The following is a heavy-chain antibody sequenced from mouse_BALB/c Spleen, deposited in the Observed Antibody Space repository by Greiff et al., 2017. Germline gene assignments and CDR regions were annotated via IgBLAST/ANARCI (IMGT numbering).Heavy chain of an antibody. CDR2: ISSGGST. CDR3: ARYGYGDAMDY. CDR1: GFTFSSYG. J-gene: IGHJ4*01. D-gene: IGHD1-2*01. Sequence: EVKVEESGGGLVQPGGSLKLSCAASGFTFSSYGMSWVRQTPDKRLELVATISSGGSTYYPDSVKGRFTISRDNARNILYLQMSSLRSEDTAMYYCARYGYGDAMDYWGQGTSVTVSS. V-gene: IGHV5-6-5*01.